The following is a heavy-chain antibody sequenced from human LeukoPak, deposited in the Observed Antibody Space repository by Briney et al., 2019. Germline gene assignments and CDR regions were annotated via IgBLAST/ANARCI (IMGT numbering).Heavy chain of an antibody. CDR3: ARVEIPGYCSGGSCYFGAFDI. CDR1: GGSISSYY. Sequence: SETLSLTCTVSGGSISSYYWSWIRQPPGKGLEWIGYIYYSGSTNYNPSLKSRVTISVDTSKNQFSLKLSSVTAADTAVYYCARVEIPGYCSGGSCYFGAFDIWGQGTMVTVPS. CDR2: IYYSGST. D-gene: IGHD2-15*01. V-gene: IGHV4-59*01. J-gene: IGHJ3*02.